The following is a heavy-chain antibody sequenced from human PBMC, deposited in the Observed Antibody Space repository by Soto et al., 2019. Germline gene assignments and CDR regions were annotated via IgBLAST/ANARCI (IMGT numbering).Heavy chain of an antibody. CDR2: GYCIGST. Sequence: SETLSIPCTVSGSFISNGSFYWGSIRQPPGKGVEWIGSGYCIGSTNYNPSLKSLVTISVDTSKYQFSLKLSSVTAADSAVYYFARGEERVAIPSGYWGQGTLVTVSS. D-gene: IGHD2-21*01. V-gene: IGHV4-39*07. J-gene: IGHJ4*02. CDR1: GSFISNGSFY. CDR3: ARGEERVAIPSGY.